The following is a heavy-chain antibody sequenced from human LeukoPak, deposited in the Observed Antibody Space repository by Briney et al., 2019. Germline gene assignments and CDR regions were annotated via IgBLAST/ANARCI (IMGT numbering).Heavy chain of an antibody. Sequence: GGSLRLSCAASGFTFDDYAMHWVRQAPGKGLEWVSLISGDGDSTYYADSVKGRFTISRDNSKNSLYLQMNSLRTEDTALYYCAKDPASSGWYPVDYWGQGTLVTVSS. CDR3: AKDPASSGWYPVDY. J-gene: IGHJ4*02. V-gene: IGHV3-43*02. D-gene: IGHD6-19*01. CDR2: ISGDGDST. CDR1: GFTFDDYA.